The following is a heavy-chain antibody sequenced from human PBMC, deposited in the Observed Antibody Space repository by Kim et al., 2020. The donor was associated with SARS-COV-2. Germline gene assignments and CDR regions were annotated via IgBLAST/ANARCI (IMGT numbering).Heavy chain of an antibody. Sequence: GGSLRLSCAASGFTFSNAWMSWVRQAPGKGLEWVGRIKSKTDGGTTDYAAPVKGRFTISRDDSKNTLYLQMNSLKTEDTAVYYCTTESPPRWDYYDSSGYYGENWGQGTLVTVSS. V-gene: IGHV3-15*01. CDR1: GFTFSNAW. J-gene: IGHJ4*02. D-gene: IGHD3-22*01. CDR3: TTESPPRWDYYDSSGYYGEN. CDR2: IKSKTDGGTT.